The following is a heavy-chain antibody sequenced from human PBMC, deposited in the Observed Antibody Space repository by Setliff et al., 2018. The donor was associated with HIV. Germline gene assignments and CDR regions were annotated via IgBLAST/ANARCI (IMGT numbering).Heavy chain of an antibody. D-gene: IGHD1-26*01. CDR1: GYTFTGYY. V-gene: IGHV1-2*06. Sequence: ASVKVSCKASGYTFTGYYMHWVRQAPGQGLEWMGRINPNSGGTNYAQKFQGRVTMTRDTSISTAYMELRSLRSDDSAVYYCAREVSRTWDWWGQGTLVTVSS. J-gene: IGHJ4*02. CDR2: INPNSGGT. CDR3: AREVSRTWDW.